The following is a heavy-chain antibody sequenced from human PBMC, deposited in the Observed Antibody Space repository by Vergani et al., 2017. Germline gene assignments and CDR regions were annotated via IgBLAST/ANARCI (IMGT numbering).Heavy chain of an antibody. D-gene: IGHD4-17*01. CDR1: GFTFSSYG. J-gene: IGHJ4*02. Sequence: QVQLVESGGGVVQPGRSLRLSCAASGFTFSSYGMHWVRQAPGKGLEWVAVIWYDGSNKYYADSVKGRFTISRDNSKNTLYLQMNSLRAEDTAVYYCARDYSTLDGDYVVDFFWYDYWGQGTLVTVSS. CDR3: ARDYSTLDGDYVVDFFWYDY. CDR2: IWYDGSNK. V-gene: IGHV3-33*01.